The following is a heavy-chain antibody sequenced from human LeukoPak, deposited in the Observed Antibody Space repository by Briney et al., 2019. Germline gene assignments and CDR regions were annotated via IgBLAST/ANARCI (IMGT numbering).Heavy chain of an antibody. J-gene: IGHJ4*02. Sequence: QPGRSLRLSCAASGFTFSSYAMHWVRQAPGKGLEWVAVISYDGSNKYYADSVKGRFTISRDNSKNTLYLQMNSLRAEDTAVYYCARATGLRYFDWLSGGDYWGQGTLVTVSS. D-gene: IGHD3-9*01. CDR3: ARATGLRYFDWLSGGDY. CDR1: GFTFSSYA. CDR2: ISYDGSNK. V-gene: IGHV3-30*04.